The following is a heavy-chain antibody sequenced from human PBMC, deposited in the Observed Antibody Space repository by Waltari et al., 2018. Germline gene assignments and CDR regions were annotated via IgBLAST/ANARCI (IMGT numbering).Heavy chain of an antibody. CDR2: MYFSGTK. V-gene: IGHV4-59*11. D-gene: IGHD3-22*01. J-gene: IGHJ3*02. Sequence: VQLQESGPGLVKPSETLSLRCNVSGDSIRSHFWSWIRQAPGKGLEWIGHMYFSGTKDYNPSRKRRVAISIDTSKNHFSLNLRSVTAADTAIYYWARLPRGSVIIGAFDIWGQGTQVTVSS. CDR1: GDSIRSHF. CDR3: ARLPRGSVIIGAFDI.